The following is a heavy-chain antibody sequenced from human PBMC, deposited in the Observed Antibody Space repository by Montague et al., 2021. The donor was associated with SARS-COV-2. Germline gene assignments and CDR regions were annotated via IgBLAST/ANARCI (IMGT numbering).Heavy chain of an antibody. CDR2: INHSGST. CDR1: GGSFSGYC. D-gene: IGHD3-10*01. Sequence: SVTLSLTCAVYGGSFSGYCWSWIRQPPGKGLEWIGEINHSGSTNYNPSLKSRVTISVDTSKNQFSLKLSSVTAADTAVYYCARVRYYGSGTSLGMDVWGQGTTVTVSS. CDR3: ARVRYYGSGTSLGMDV. J-gene: IGHJ6*02. V-gene: IGHV4-34*01.